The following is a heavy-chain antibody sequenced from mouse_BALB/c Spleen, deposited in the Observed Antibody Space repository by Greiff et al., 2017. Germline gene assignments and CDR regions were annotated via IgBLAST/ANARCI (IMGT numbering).Heavy chain of an antibody. Sequence: VQLQQPGAELVKPGASVKMSCKASGYTFTSYWMHWVKQRPGQGLEWIGVIDPSDSYTSYNQKFKGKATLTVDTSSSTAYMQLSSLTSEDSAVYYCTRRLLLRWGSYAMDYWGQGTSVTVSS. D-gene: IGHD1-1*01. CDR1: GYTFTSYW. V-gene: IGHV1S127*01. CDR2: IDPSDSYT. J-gene: IGHJ4*01. CDR3: TRRLLLRWGSYAMDY.